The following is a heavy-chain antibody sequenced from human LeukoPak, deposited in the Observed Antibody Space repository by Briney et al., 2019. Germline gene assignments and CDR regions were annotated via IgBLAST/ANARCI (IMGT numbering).Heavy chain of an antibody. CDR2: IYNSGTT. V-gene: IGHV4-59*11. CDR1: GGSISSHF. D-gene: IGHD6-19*01. J-gene: IGHJ4*02. Sequence: PSETLSLTCTVSGGSISSHFWSWIRQPPGKGLEWIGNIYNSGTTNYNPSLKSGVTISVDTSKNQLSLQLTSVTAADTAVYYCTKATQWLVFDYWGRGTLVTVSS. CDR3: TKATQWLVFDY.